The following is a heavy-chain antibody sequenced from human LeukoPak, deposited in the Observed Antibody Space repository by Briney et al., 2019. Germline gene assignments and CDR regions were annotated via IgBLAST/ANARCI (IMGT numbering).Heavy chain of an antibody. V-gene: IGHV4-38-2*02. CDR1: GYSISSGYY. Sequence: PSETLSLTCTVSGYSISSGYYWGWIRQPPGKGLEWIGSGSTNYNPSLKSRVTISVDTSKNQFSLKLSSVTAADTAVYYCARGTYSSSWYAGTGMDVWGQGTTVTVSS. J-gene: IGHJ6*02. D-gene: IGHD6-13*01. CDR3: ARGTYSSSWYAGTGMDV. CDR2: SGST.